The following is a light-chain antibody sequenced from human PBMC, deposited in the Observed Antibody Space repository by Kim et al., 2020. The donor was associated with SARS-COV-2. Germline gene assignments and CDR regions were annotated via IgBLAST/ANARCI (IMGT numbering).Light chain of an antibody. V-gene: IGKV3-20*01. J-gene: IGKJ2*01. Sequence: EIVLTQSPGTLSLSPGEGATLSCRASQSVDSSYLAWYQQRIGQAPRLLMFGVSNRATGVPDRFSGSGSATDFTLTITRVEPEDFAMYYCQQFDGSRYTFGQGTKLEI. CDR2: GVS. CDR3: QQFDGSRYT. CDR1: QSVDSSY.